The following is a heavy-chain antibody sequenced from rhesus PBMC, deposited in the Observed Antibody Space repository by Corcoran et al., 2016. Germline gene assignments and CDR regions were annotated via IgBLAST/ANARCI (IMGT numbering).Heavy chain of an antibody. J-gene: IGHJ4*01. CDR3: TRVYGSTIDY. D-gene: IGHD4-29*01. CDR2: IRSKAYGGTA. V-gene: IGHV3-184*01. CDR1: GFTFIEHY. Sequence: EVQMVESGGGLLQPGGSLRLSCAASGFTFIEHYMYWVSQAQGKGLVRGGCIRSKAYGGTAEYAASVKGRFTISRDDSKSIAYLQMNSLKTEDTAVYYCTRVYGSTIDYWGQGVLVIVS.